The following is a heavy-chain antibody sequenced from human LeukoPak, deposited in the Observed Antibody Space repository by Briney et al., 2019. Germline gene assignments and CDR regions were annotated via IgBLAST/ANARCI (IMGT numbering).Heavy chain of an antibody. CDR3: ASDSPHYGMDV. CDR2: ISYDGSNK. V-gene: IGHV3-30*04. J-gene: IGHJ6*02. CDR1: GFTFSSYA. Sequence: GGSLRLSCAASGFTFSSYAMHWVRQAPGKGLEWVAVISYDGSNKYYADSVRGRFTISRDNAKNTLYLEMSSLRAEDTAVYHCASDSPHYGMDVCGQGTTVTVSS.